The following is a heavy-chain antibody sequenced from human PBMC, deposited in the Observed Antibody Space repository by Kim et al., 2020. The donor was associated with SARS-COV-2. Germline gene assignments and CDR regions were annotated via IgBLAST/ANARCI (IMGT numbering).Heavy chain of an antibody. V-gene: IGHV5-51*01. CDR1: GYSFTSYW. D-gene: IGHD3-10*01. J-gene: IGHJ2*01. Sequence: GESLKISCKGSGYSFTSYWIGWVRQMPGKGLEWMGIIYPGDSDTRYSPSFQGQVTISADKSISTAYLQWSSLKASDTAMYYCARQWSSGSGPLEYFDLWGRGTLVTVSS. CDR3: ARQWSSGSGPLEYFDL. CDR2: IYPGDSDT.